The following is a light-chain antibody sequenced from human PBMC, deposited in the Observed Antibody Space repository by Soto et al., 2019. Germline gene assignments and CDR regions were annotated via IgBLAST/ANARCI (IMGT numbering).Light chain of an antibody. CDR2: AVR. Sequence: QSVLTQPASVSGSPGQSITISCTGTSSDVGGYNHVSWYKHSPGKAPKLILFAVRDRPSGVAHRFSGSKSGNTASLTISGLQAEDEADYYCCSYTSLSTVVFGGGTKLTVL. CDR3: CSYTSLSTVV. V-gene: IGLV2-14*01. CDR1: SSDVGGYNH. J-gene: IGLJ2*01.